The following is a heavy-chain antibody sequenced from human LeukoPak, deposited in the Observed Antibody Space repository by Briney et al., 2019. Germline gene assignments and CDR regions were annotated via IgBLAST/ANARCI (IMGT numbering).Heavy chain of an antibody. CDR2: ISWNSGNI. D-gene: IGHD3-3*01. CDR1: GFTFDDYA. J-gene: IGHJ5*02. Sequence: GRSLRLSCAASGFTFDDYAMHWVRQAPGKGLEWVSGISWNSGNIGYADSVKGRFTISRDNAKKSLYLQMNSLRAEDMALYYCAKGTYYVFWSGYSFDPWGQGTLVTASS. V-gene: IGHV3-9*03. CDR3: AKGTYYVFWSGYSFDP.